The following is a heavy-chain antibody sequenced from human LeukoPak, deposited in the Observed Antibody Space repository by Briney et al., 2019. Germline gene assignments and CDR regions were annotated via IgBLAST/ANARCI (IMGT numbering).Heavy chain of an antibody. CDR3: ARMFRSSWYINWFDP. Sequence: SQTLSLTCSVSGRPLSSGSYYGSWIPQPAGKGLEWIGRIYTNGRTNYHPSLNNRVTRPVETSNNQFSVQLNFVTPGHTALYYFARMFRSSWYINWFDPWGQGTLVSVS. CDR2: IYTNGRT. CDR1: GRPLSSGSYY. V-gene: IGHV4-61*02. J-gene: IGHJ5*02. D-gene: IGHD6-13*01.